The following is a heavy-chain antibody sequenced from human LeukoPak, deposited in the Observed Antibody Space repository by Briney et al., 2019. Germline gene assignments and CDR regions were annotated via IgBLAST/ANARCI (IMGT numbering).Heavy chain of an antibody. Sequence: PGGSLRLSCATSGFTFMNAWMNWVRQAPGKGLDWVGRIKRKNDGGTTDYAAPVKGRLTISRDDSKNTLYLQLNSLKTEDTAMYYCTTDLYGDYTLDYWGQGALITVSS. CDR3: TTDLYGDYTLDY. D-gene: IGHD4-17*01. V-gene: IGHV3-15*07. J-gene: IGHJ4*02. CDR1: GFTFMNAW. CDR2: IKRKNDGGTT.